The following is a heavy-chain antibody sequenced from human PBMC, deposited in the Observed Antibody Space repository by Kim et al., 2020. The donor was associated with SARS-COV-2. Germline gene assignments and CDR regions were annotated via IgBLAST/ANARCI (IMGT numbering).Heavy chain of an antibody. CDR2: ISYDGSNK. J-gene: IGHJ4*02. CDR3: ARGGWFGELLGPSFDY. V-gene: IGHV3-30*04. CDR1: GFTFSSYA. D-gene: IGHD3-10*01. Sequence: GGSLRLSCAASGFTFSSYAMHWVRQAPGKGLEWVAVISYDGSNKYYADSVKGRFTISRDNSKNTLYLQMNSLRAEDTAVYYCARGGWFGELLGPSFDYWGQGTLVTVSS.